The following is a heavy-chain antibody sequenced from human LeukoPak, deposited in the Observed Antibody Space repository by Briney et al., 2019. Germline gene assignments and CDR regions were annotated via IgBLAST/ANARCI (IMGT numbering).Heavy chain of an antibody. CDR1: GFTFDDYT. Sequence: PGGSLRLSSAAAGFTFDDYTMHWVREAPGKGLEWVSLISWDGGSTYYADSVKGRFTISRDNSKNSLYLQMNSLRTEDTALYYCAKGYYYDSSGYYPDYWGQGTLVTVSS. CDR3: AKGYYYDSSGYYPDY. CDR2: ISWDGGST. D-gene: IGHD3-22*01. V-gene: IGHV3-43*01. J-gene: IGHJ4*02.